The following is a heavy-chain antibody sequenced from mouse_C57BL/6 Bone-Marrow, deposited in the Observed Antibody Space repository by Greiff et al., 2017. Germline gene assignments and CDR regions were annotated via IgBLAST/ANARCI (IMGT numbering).Heavy chain of an antibody. CDR3: ARHYGSSSWFAY. Sequence: QVHVKQPGAELVRPGSSVKLSCKASGYTFTSYWMDWVKQRPGQGLEWIGNIYPSDSETHYNQKFKDKATLTVDKSSSTAYMQLSSLTSEDSAVYYCARHYGSSSWFAYWGQGTLVTVSA. CDR1: GYTFTSYW. D-gene: IGHD1-1*01. V-gene: IGHV1-61*01. J-gene: IGHJ3*01. CDR2: IYPSDSET.